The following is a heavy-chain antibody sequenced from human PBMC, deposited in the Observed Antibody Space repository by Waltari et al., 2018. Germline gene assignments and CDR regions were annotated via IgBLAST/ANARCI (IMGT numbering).Heavy chain of an antibody. CDR2: TRFDGINK. V-gene: IGHV3-30*02. CDR1: GFPFTIYG. Sequence: QVYLVESGGGVVQPGDSLRLSCESDGFPFTIYGLHWVRQAPGKGLEWVAFTRFDGINKHYADSVRGRFTISRDNSKNTLYLQMNSLRSEDAAVYYCARGTAYYRPADVFEFWGQGTTVIVSS. J-gene: IGHJ3*01. CDR3: ARGTAYYRPADVFEF. D-gene: IGHD3-10*01.